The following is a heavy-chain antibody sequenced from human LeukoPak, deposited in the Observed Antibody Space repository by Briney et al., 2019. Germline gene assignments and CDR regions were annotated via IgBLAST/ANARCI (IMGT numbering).Heavy chain of an antibody. J-gene: IGHJ5*02. CDR1: GGSISSSSYY. CDR3: AMSPTTFMGLGWAFDP. CDR2: IYYSGST. Sequence: SETLSLTCTVSGGSISSSSYYWGWIRQPPGKGLEWIGSIYYSGSTYYNPSLKSRVTISVDTSKNQFSLKLSSVTAADTAVYYCAMSPTTFMGLGWAFDPWGQGTLVTVSS. V-gene: IGHV4-39*01. D-gene: IGHD3/OR15-3a*01.